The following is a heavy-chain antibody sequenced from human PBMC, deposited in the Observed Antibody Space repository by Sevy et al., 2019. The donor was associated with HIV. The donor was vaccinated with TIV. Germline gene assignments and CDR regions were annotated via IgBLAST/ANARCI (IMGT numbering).Heavy chain of an antibody. CDR3: ARGGTSLFAP. Sequence: SETLSLTCSVSGGSGGSISDYYSSWIRQPPGKGLEWIGYINYSRSTKFNPSLKSRVTISVDTSKNQFSLKLTSVTAADTAVYYCARGGTSLFAPWGQGTLVTVSS. CDR2: INYSRST. V-gene: IGHV4-59*01. D-gene: IGHD2-15*01. CDR1: GGSGGSISDYY. J-gene: IGHJ5*02.